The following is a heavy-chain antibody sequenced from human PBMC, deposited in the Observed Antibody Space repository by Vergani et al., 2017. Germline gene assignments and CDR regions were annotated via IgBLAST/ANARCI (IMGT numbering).Heavy chain of an antibody. CDR2: ISYDGTQK. CDR3: ATKNYGTPGCQIGYFRE. V-gene: IGHV3-30*03. D-gene: IGHD1-1*01. Sequence: QVHLVESGGGVVQPGRSLRLSCVVSGFTSSYYGMHWVRQAPGKGLEWVAVISYDGTQKYYADSVKGRFTISRDNSKSTLYLQMNSLRTEDTAVYYCATKNYGTPGCQIGYFREWGQGTLVTVSS. J-gene: IGHJ1*01. CDR1: GFTSSYYG.